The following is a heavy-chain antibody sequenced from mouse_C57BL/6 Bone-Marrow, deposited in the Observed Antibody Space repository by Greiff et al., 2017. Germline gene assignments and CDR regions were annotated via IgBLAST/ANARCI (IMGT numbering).Heavy chain of an antibody. D-gene: IGHD2-3*01. CDR1: GYTFTNYW. V-gene: IGHV1-63*01. CDR2: IYPGGGYT. J-gene: IGHJ1*03. Sequence: QVQLQQSGAELVRPGTSVKMSCKASGYTFTNYWIGWAKQRPGHGLEWIGDIYPGGGYTNYDEEFKGKATLTADKSSSTAYMQFSSLTSEDSAIYYCARRDDGYFDVWGTGTTVTVSS. CDR3: ARRDDGYFDV.